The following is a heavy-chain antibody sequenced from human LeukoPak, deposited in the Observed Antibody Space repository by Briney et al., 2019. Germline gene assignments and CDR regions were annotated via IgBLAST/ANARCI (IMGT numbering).Heavy chain of an antibody. CDR2: IRYDGSNK. V-gene: IGHV3-30*02. J-gene: IGHJ6*03. D-gene: IGHD2-2*01. CDR1: GFTFSSYG. Sequence: QSGGSLRLSCAASGFTFSSYGMHWVRQAPGKGLEWVAFIRYDGSNKYCADSVKGRFTISRDNSKNTLYLQMNSLRAEDTAVYYCAKDGVVPAAMLDYYYMDVWGKGTTVTVSS. CDR3: AKDGVVPAAMLDYYYMDV.